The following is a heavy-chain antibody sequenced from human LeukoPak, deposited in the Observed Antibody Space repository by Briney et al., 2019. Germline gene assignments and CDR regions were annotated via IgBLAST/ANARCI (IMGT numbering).Heavy chain of an antibody. J-gene: IGHJ5*02. D-gene: IGHD2-2*02. Sequence: SGPTLVNPTQTLTLTCTFSGFSLSTSGVGVGWIRQPPGKALEWLALIYWNDDKRYSPSLKSRLTFTKDTSKNQVVLTMTNMDPVDTATYYCAHRQPYCSSTSCYTGWFDPWGQGTLVTVSS. CDR2: IYWNDDK. V-gene: IGHV2-5*01. CDR3: AHRQPYCSSTSCYTGWFDP. CDR1: GFSLSTSGVG.